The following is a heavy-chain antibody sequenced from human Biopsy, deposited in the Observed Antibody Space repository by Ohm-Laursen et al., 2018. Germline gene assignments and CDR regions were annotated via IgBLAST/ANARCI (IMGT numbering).Heavy chain of an antibody. CDR3: AKQGATILSSFDS. D-gene: IGHD3-9*01. J-gene: IGHJ5*01. V-gene: IGHV3-33*06. Sequence: SLRLSCTASGFTFSNYGMHWVRQAPGKGLEWLAVIWYDGSNKYYGDSVKGRFTISRDNSKNRLYLQMNSLRGEDTAVYYCAKQGATILSSFDSWGQGTLVTVSS. CDR2: IWYDGSNK. CDR1: GFTFSNYG.